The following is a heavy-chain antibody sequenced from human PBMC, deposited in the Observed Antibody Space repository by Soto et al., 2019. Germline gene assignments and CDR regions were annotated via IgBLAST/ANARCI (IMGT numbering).Heavy chain of an antibody. CDR2: IYYSGST. V-gene: IGHV4-31*01. Sequence: QVQLQESGPGLVRPSQTLFLTYSVSGCSVSSRGNYSSWIRHHPGKGLAWIVCIYYSGSTYYNPSLESLLTTSLDTSTHEFSLKLISVTAADTAVYYCAREEGGTRGSYYIAVWGKGTTFTVSS. CDR3: AREEGGTRGSYYIAV. J-gene: IGHJ6*03. CDR1: GCSVSSRGNY. D-gene: IGHD3-10*01.